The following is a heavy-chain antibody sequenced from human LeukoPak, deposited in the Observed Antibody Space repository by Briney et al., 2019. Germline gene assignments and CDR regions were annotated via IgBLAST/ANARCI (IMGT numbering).Heavy chain of an antibody. V-gene: IGHV3-49*04. Sequence: GGSLRLSCAASGFTFSSYAMSWVRQAPGKGLEWVGFIRSKAYGGTTECAASVKGRFTISRDDSKSIAYLQMNSLKTEDTAVYYCTRVLGGSGSYYNGNTDYYYYYMDVWGKGTTVTVSS. J-gene: IGHJ6*03. CDR2: IRSKAYGGTT. CDR3: TRVLGGSGSYYNGNTDYYYYYMDV. D-gene: IGHD3-10*01. CDR1: GFTFSSYA.